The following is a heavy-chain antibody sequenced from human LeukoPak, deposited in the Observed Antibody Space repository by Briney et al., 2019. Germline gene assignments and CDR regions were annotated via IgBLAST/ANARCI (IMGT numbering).Heavy chain of an antibody. CDR2: IKQDGSEK. J-gene: IGHJ4*02. CDR1: GFTFSNYW. V-gene: IGHV3-7*01. CDR3: ARVHSSGWENTFDY. D-gene: IGHD6-19*01. Sequence: GGSLRLSCAASGFTFSNYWMSWVRQAPGKGLEGVANIKQDGSEKHYVDSVKGRFTISRDNAKNSVYLEMNSLRAEDTAVYYCARVHSSGWENTFDYWGQGTLVTVSS.